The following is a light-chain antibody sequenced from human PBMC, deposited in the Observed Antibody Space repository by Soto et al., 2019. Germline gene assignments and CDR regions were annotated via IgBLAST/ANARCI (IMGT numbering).Light chain of an antibody. J-gene: IGKJ1*01. CDR2: AAS. CDR1: QDIINY. Sequence: DIQMTQSPSSLSASVGVRVTITCRASQDIINYLAWYQQKPGKVPKLLIYAASTLQSGVPSRFSGSGSGTDFTLTISSLQPEDVATYYFQKYNTAPWTFGQGTKVEIK. V-gene: IGKV1-27*01. CDR3: QKYNTAPWT.